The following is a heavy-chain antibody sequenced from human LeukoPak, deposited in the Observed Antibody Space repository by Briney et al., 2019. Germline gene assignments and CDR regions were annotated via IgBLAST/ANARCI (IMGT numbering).Heavy chain of an antibody. V-gene: IGHV1-8*01. D-gene: IGHD5-18*01. CDR2: MNPNSGNT. Sequence: GASVKVSCKASGYTFTSYDINWVRQATGQGLEWMGWMNPNSGNTGYAQKFQGRVTMTRNTSISTAYMELSSLRSEDTAVYYCARWGAVGSIQLWPTYYFDYWGQGTLVTVSS. CDR3: ARWGAVGSIQLWPTYYFDY. CDR1: GYTFTSYD. J-gene: IGHJ4*02.